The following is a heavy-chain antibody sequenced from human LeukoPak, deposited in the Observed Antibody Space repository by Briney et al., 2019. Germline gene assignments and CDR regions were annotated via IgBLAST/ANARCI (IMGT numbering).Heavy chain of an antibody. CDR1: GFTVSSNY. CDR2: IHSGGST. CDR3: ATDSDYYDTSGYLY. Sequence: PGGSLRLSCAASGFTVSSNYMSWVRQAPGKGLEWVSVIHSGGSTYYADSVKGRFTISRDNSKNTLYLQMNSLRAEDTAVYYCATDSDYYDTSGYLYWGQGTLVTVSS. J-gene: IGHJ4*02. D-gene: IGHD3-22*01. V-gene: IGHV3-66*01.